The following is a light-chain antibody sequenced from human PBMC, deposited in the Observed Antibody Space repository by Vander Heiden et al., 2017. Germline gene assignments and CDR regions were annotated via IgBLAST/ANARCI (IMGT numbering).Light chain of an antibody. V-gene: IGLV2-14*03. CDR3: SSYTTSKTVI. Sequence: QSALTQPASVSGSPGQSITISCTGTSSDIGRYTFVSWYQQQPGKAPKLFIYDVSHRPSGVSDRFSGSRSGNTASLSISGLQPEDEASYYCSSYTTSKTVIFGGGTELTVL. J-gene: IGLJ2*01. CDR1: SSDIGRYTF. CDR2: DVS.